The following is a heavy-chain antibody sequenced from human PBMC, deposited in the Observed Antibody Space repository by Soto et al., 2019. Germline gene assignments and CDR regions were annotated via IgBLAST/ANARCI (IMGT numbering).Heavy chain of an antibody. CDR2: IIPIFGTA. D-gene: IGHD1-26*01. CDR1: GGTFSSYA. Sequence: QVQLVQSGAEVKKPGSSVKVSCKASGGTFSSYAISWVRQAPGQGLEWMGGIIPIFGTANYAQKFHGRVTITADESTSTAYMELSSLRSDDTAVYYCARVRVGAPRVTRGDYFDYGGQGTLVTVSS. V-gene: IGHV1-69*01. CDR3: ARVRVGAPRVTRGDYFDY. J-gene: IGHJ4*02.